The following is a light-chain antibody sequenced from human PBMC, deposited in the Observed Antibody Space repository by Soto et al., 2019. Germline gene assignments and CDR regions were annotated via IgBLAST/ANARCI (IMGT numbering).Light chain of an antibody. Sequence: DIQMTESPTSLSASVGDRVTITCRASQGIRIFVAWYQQKPGKAPKLLIYAASTLQSGVPSRFSGSRSGTDFTLTINSLQPEDVATYSCQKYSSVPVFGPGTKVEIK. J-gene: IGKJ3*01. CDR2: AAS. CDR1: QGIRIF. CDR3: QKYSSVPV. V-gene: IGKV1-27*01.